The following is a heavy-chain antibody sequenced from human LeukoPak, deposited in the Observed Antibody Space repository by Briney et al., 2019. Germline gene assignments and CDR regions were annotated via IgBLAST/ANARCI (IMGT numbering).Heavy chain of an antibody. CDR1: GFTFDDYG. Sequence: PGGSLRLSCEASGFTFDDYGMSWVRQSTGKGLEWVSAITNWNGGSTAYADSVRGRFTISRDNAKNSLYLQMNSLRAEDTALYYCARCSRSSTDCYSAFDIWGQGTMVTVSS. CDR3: ARCSRSSTDCYSAFDI. D-gene: IGHD2-2*02. V-gene: IGHV3-20*04. J-gene: IGHJ3*02. CDR2: ITNWNGGST.